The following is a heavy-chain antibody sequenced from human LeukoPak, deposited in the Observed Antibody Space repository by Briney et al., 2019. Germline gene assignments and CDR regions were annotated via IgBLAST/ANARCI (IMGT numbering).Heavy chain of an antibody. D-gene: IGHD5-12*01. CDR3: ARLSGYDLGYYFDY. J-gene: IGHJ4*02. CDR1: GGSISRGGYY. V-gene: IGHV4-31*03. CDR2: IYYSGST. Sequence: SETLSLTCTVSGGSISRGGYYWSWIRQHPGKGLEWIGYIYYSGSTYYNPSLKSRVTISVDTSKNQFSLKLSSVTAADTAVYYCARLSGYDLGYYFDYWGQGTLVTVSS.